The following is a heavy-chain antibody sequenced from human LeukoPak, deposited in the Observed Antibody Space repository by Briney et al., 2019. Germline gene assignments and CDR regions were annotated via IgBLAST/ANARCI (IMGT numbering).Heavy chain of an antibody. CDR2: ISGIGSST. Sequence: GGSLRLSCAASGFTFSNYAMTWVRRAPGKGLEWVSGISGIGSSTYYTDSVKGRFTISRDNSKSTLYLQMNSLRAEDTAVYYCAKSFAGVDVVATITDYWGQGTLVTVSS. D-gene: IGHD5-12*01. CDR3: AKSFAGVDVVATITDY. J-gene: IGHJ4*02. V-gene: IGHV3-23*01. CDR1: GFTFSNYA.